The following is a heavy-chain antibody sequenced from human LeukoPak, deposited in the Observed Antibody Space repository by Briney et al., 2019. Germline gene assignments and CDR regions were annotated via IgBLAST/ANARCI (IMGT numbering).Heavy chain of an antibody. D-gene: IGHD3-16*01. Sequence: PGGSLRLSCAASGFTFSSYSMNWVRQAPGKGLEWVSYISSSSSTIYYADSVKGRFTISRDNAKNSLYLQMNSLRAEDTAVYYCARGDSDGLGYWGQGTLVTVSS. CDR1: GFTFSSYS. CDR2: ISSSSSTI. J-gene: IGHJ4*02. CDR3: ARGDSDGLGY. V-gene: IGHV3-48*01.